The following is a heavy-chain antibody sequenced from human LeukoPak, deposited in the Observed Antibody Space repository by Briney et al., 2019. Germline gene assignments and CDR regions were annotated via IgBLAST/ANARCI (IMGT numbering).Heavy chain of an antibody. Sequence: GGSLRLSCAASGFTFSSYAMSWVRQAPGKGLEWVSAISGSGGSTYYADSVKGRFTISRDNSKNTLYLQLNSLRAEDTAVYYCAKGGRGFGELLGYWGQGTLVTVSS. J-gene: IGHJ4*02. D-gene: IGHD3-10*01. V-gene: IGHV3-23*01. CDR2: ISGSGGST. CDR1: GFTFSSYA. CDR3: AKGGRGFGELLGY.